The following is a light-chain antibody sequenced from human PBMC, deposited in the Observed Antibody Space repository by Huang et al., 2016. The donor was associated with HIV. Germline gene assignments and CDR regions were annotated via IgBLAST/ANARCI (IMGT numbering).Light chain of an antibody. CDR3: QQRTNWWT. J-gene: IGKJ1*01. CDR1: EIFTNY. CDR2: DAS. V-gene: IGKV3-11*01. Sequence: DIVLTQSPATLSLAPGERASLSCRANEIFTNYVAWYQLKPGQAPRLLIYDASNRATGIPPRFSGSGSGTDFTLTISSLEPEDFAVYYCQQRTNWWTFGQGTKVE.